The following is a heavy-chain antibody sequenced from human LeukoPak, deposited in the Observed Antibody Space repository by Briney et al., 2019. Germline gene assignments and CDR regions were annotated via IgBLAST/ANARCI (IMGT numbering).Heavy chain of an antibody. V-gene: IGHV3-23*01. CDR3: AKDSVGVAGPDY. D-gene: IGHD6-19*01. Sequence: GGSLRLSCAASGFTFSTYAMSWVRQAPGKGLEWVSVISVDGGGTYYADSVKGRFTISRDNSKSTLYLQMNSLRAEDTAVYYCAKDSVGVAGPDYWGQGSLVTVSS. CDR2: ISVDGGGT. J-gene: IGHJ4*02. CDR1: GFTFSTYA.